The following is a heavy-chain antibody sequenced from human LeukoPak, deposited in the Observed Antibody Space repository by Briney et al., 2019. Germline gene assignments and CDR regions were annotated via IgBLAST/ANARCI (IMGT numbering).Heavy chain of an antibody. CDR2: FDPEDGET. CDR3: ATARYSSGWTPRWDY. Sequence: EASVKVSCKVSGYTLTELSMHWVRQAPGKGLEWMGGFDPEDGETIYAQKFQGRVTMTEDTSTDTAYMELSSLRSEDTAVYYCATARYSSGWTPRWDYWGQGTLVTVSS. D-gene: IGHD6-19*01. J-gene: IGHJ4*02. CDR1: GYTLTELS. V-gene: IGHV1-24*01.